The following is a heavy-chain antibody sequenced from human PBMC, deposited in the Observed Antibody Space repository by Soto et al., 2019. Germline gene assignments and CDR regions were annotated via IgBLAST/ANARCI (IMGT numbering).Heavy chain of an antibody. V-gene: IGHV3-48*02. CDR1: GFIFSSYS. CDR2: ISSSSSTI. CDR3: ARDGSGWYSPGYNWFDP. Sequence: EVQLVESGGGLVQPGGSLRLSCAASGFIFSSYSMNWVRQAPGKGLEWVSYISSSSSTIYYADSVKGRFTISRDNAKNSLYLQMNSLRDEDTAVYYCARDGSGWYSPGYNWFDPWGQGTLVTASS. J-gene: IGHJ5*02. D-gene: IGHD6-19*01.